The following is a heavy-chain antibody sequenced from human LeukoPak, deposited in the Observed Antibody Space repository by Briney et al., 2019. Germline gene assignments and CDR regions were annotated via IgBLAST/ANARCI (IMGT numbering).Heavy chain of an antibody. V-gene: IGHV3-7*03. Sequence: PGGSLRLSCAASGFTFNTYTMNWARQAPGKGLEWVASINHNGNVNYYVDSVKGRFTISRDKAKNSLYLQMSNLRAEDTAVYFCARGGGLDVWGQGATVTVSS. J-gene: IGHJ6*02. CDR2: INHNGNVN. D-gene: IGHD3-16*01. CDR1: GFTFNTYT. CDR3: ARGGGLDV.